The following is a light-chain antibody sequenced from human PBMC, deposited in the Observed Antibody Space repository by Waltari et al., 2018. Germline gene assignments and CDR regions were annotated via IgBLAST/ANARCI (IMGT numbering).Light chain of an antibody. Sequence: LVLTQSPSASASLGASVKLTCSLPGEYSAYAIAWHQQQPLKGPRYLMTVNSDGSHKKGDGIFERFSGSSSDLDRYLIISRLQSDDEADYFCQTWGTGIQVFGSGTKLTVL. J-gene: IGLJ3*02. V-gene: IGLV4-69*01. CDR3: QTWGTGIQV. CDR1: GEYSAYA. CDR2: VNSDGSH.